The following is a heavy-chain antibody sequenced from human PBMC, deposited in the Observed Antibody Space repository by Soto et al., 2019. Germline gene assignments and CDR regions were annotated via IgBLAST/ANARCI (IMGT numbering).Heavy chain of an antibody. CDR2: IIPIFGTA. Sequence: QVQLVQSGAEVKKPGSSVKVSCKASGGTFSSYAISWVRQAPGQGLEWMGGIIPIFGTANYAQKFQGRVKITADESTSTAYMELSSLRSEDTAVYYCARGRWLQSRLVSSIMAYWGQGTLVTVSS. CDR3: ARGRWLQSRLVSSIMAY. J-gene: IGHJ4*02. D-gene: IGHD5-12*01. CDR1: GGTFSSYA. V-gene: IGHV1-69*12.